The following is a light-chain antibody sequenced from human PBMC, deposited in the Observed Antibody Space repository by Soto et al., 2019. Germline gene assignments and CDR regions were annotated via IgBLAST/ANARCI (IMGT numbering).Light chain of an antibody. J-gene: IGKJ1*01. CDR1: QSVNSN. CDR3: QQYNNWWT. Sequence: ILMTQSPATLSVSPGEGATLSCRASQSVNSNLAWYQQKPGQAPRLLIYGASIRATGIPARFSGSGSGTDFTLTISSLQSEDFVVYYCQQYNNWWTFGQGTKVEIK. CDR2: GAS. V-gene: IGKV3-15*01.